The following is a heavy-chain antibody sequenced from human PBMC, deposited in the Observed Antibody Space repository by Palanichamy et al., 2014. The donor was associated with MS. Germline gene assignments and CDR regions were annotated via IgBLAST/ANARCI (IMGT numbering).Heavy chain of an antibody. CDR3: ARGLIRHYDFWSGPKIYYYYYYGMDV. V-gene: IGHV3-33*01. J-gene: IGHJ6*02. Sequence: QLVEVWGRPWVQPGRSLRLSCAASGFTFSSYGMHWVRQAPGKGLEWVAVIWYDGSNKYYADSVKGRFTISRDNSKNTLYLQMNSLRAEDTAVYYCARGLIRHYDFWSGPKIYYYYYYGMDVWGQGTTVTVSS. CDR1: GFTFSSYG. CDR2: IWYDGSNK. D-gene: IGHD3-3*01.